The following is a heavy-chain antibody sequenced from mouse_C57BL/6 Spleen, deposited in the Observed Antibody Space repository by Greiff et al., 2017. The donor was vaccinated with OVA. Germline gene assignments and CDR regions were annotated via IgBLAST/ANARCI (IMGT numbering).Heavy chain of an antibody. CDR1: GFTFSDYG. Sequence: EVMLVESGGGLVKPGGSLKLSCAASGFTFSDYGMHWVRQAPEKGLEWVAYISSGSSTIYYADTVKGRFTISRDNAKNTLFLQMTSLRSEDTAMYYCASYRGYAMDYWGQGTSVTVSS. D-gene: IGHD5-5*01. CDR2: ISSGSSTI. CDR3: ASYRGYAMDY. V-gene: IGHV5-17*01. J-gene: IGHJ4*01.